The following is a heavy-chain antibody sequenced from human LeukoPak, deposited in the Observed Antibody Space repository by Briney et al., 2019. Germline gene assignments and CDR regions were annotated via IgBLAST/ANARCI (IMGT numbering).Heavy chain of an antibody. CDR3: ARAVGYSGYEYYFDY. CDR2: IYYSGST. J-gene: IGHJ4*02. CDR1: GGSISGYY. Sequence: SETLSLTCTVSGGSISGYYWGWIRQPPGKGLEWIGSIYYSGSTYYNPSLKSRVTISVDTSKNQFSLKLSSVTAADTAVYYCARAVGYSGYEYYFDYWGQGTLVTVSS. V-gene: IGHV4-39*07. D-gene: IGHD5-12*01.